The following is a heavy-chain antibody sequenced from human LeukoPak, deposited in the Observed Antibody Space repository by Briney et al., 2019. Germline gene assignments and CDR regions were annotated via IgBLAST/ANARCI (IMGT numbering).Heavy chain of an antibody. J-gene: IGHJ4*02. V-gene: IGHV4-59*01. CDR3: ASNYYYGSGSFYY. CDR2: IYYSGST. Sequence: PSETLSLTCTVSGGSISSYYWSWIRQPPGKGLEWIGYIYYSGSTNYNPSLKSRVTISVDTSKNQFSLKLSSVTAADTAVYYCASNYYYGSGSFYYWGQGTLVTVSS. D-gene: IGHD3-10*01. CDR1: GGSISSYY.